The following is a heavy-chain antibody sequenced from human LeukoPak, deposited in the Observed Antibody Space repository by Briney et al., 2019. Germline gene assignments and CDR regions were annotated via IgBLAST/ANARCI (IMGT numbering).Heavy chain of an antibody. D-gene: IGHD3-10*01. V-gene: IGHV1-69*02. Sequence: SVKVSCKASGGTFSSYTISWVRQAPGQGLEWMGRIIPILGIANHAQKFQGRVMITADKSTSTAYMELSSLRSEDTAVYYCVGHRGGGWFDPWGQGTLVTVSS. CDR3: VGHRGGGWFDP. J-gene: IGHJ5*02. CDR1: GGTFSSYT. CDR2: IIPILGIA.